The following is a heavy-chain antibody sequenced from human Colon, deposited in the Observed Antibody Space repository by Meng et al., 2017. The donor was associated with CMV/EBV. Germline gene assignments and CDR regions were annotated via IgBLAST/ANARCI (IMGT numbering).Heavy chain of an antibody. CDR3: ARDPFIKAFDI. CDR1: GFTFGVHA. CDR2: IGANGRST. V-gene: IGHV3-64*02. J-gene: IGHJ3*02. Sequence: GESLKISCVASGFTFGVHAMHWVRQAPGKGLEYVSAIGANGRSTYYAESVKGRFIVSRDNSTNTLYLLMGSLRPDDTAVYYCARDPFIKAFDIWGQGTMVTVSS.